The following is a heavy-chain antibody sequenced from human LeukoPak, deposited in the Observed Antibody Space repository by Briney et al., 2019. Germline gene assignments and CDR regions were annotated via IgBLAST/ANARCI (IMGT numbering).Heavy chain of an antibody. CDR1: GGSISSYY. Sequence: SETLSLTCTVSGGSISSYYWSWIRQPPRKGLEWIGYIYYSGSTNYNPSLKSRVTISVDTSKNQFSLKLSSVTAADTAVYYCARVRRSGDYSSNWFDPWGQGTLVTVSS. V-gene: IGHV4-59*01. CDR3: ARVRRSGDYSSNWFDP. CDR2: IYYSGST. J-gene: IGHJ5*02. D-gene: IGHD4-17*01.